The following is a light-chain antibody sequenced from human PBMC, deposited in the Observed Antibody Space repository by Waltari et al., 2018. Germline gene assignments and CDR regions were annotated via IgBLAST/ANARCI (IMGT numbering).Light chain of an antibody. V-gene: IGKV3-20*01. CDR1: QSVSLNY. J-gene: IGKJ4*01. Sequence: EIVLTQSPGTLSLSPGETAPLSCRASQSVSLNYLAWFQQKPGQAPRLLIYGASMRAAGVPDRVSGGGSGTDFTLTITRLEPEDFAVYYCQQFGLITFGGGTKVEIK. CDR3: QQFGLIT. CDR2: GAS.